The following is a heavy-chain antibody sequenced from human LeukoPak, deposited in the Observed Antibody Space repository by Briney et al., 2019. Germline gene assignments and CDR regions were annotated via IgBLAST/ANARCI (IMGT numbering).Heavy chain of an antibody. Sequence: ASVKVSCKASGYTFTGYYMHWVRQAPGQGLEWMGIINPSGGSTSYAQKFQGRVTMTRDMSTSTVYMELGSLRSEDTAVYYCARDRKYYGSGSYLNYYYMDVWGKGTTVTVSS. D-gene: IGHD3-10*01. V-gene: IGHV1-46*01. CDR2: INPSGGST. J-gene: IGHJ6*03. CDR3: ARDRKYYGSGSYLNYYYMDV. CDR1: GYTFTGYY.